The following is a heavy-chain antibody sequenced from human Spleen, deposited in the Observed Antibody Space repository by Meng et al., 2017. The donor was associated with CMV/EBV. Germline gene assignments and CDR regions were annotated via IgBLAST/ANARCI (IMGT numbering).Heavy chain of an antibody. V-gene: IGHV4-31*03. D-gene: IGHD6-6*01. J-gene: IGHJ4*02. CDR1: GGCMSSGGYY. CDR3: ARVPLYSSSVDY. Sequence: TVSGGCMSSGGYYWSWIRQHPGKGLEWIGYIYYSGSTYYNPSLKSRVTISVDTSKNQFSLKLSSVTAADTAVYYCARVPLYSSSVDYWGQGTLVTVSS. CDR2: IYYSGST.